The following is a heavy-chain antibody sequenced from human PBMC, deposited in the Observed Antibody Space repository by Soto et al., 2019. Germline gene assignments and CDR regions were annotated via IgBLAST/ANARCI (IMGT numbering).Heavy chain of an antibody. J-gene: IGHJ2*01. V-gene: IGHV3-30-3*01. CDR1: GFTSSSYA. CDR3: ARDHYYDSSGFYNYWYFDL. CDR2: ISYDGSDK. Sequence: GGSLRLSCAASGFTSSSYAVHWVRQAPGKGLEWVAVISYDGSDKYYADSVKGRFTISRDNSKNTLYLQMNSLRAEDTAVYYCARDHYYDSSGFYNYWYFDLWGRGTLVTVSS. D-gene: IGHD3-22*01.